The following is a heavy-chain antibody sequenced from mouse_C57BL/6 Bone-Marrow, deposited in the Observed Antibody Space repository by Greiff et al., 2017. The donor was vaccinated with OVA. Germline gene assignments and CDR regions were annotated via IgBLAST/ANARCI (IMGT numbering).Heavy chain of an antibody. CDR1: GYTFTSYG. D-gene: IGHD2-3*01. CDR3: ARWILRINWYFDV. CDR2: IYPRSGNT. V-gene: IGHV1-81*01. J-gene: IGHJ1*03. Sequence: LQESGAELARPGASVKLSCKASGYTFTSYGISWVKQRTGQGLEWIGEIYPRSGNTYYNEKFKGKATLTADKSSSTAYMELRSLTSEDSAVYFCARWILRINWYFDVWGTGTTVTVSS.